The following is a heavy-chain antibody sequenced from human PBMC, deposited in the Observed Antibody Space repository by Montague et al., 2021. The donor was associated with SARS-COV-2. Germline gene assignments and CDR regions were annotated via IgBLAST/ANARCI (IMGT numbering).Heavy chain of an antibody. CDR3: AKGSHIYETRGLRTGWFDP. D-gene: IGHD7-27*01. Sequence: SETLSLTCDVSGDSIRSATYHWTWLRQSPGRGLEWIGEVIHSGKTSYNPSLQSRLTMSVDTYKKQFSLRLSSVTAADTAVYFCAKGSHIYETRGLRTGWFDPWGQGTLVTVSS. CDR1: GDSIRSATYH. J-gene: IGHJ5*02. CDR2: VIHSGKT. V-gene: IGHV4-39*07.